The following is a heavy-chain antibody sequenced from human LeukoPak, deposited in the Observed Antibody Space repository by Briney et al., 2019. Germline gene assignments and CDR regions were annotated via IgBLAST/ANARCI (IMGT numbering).Heavy chain of an antibody. Sequence: GGSLRLSCAASGFTFSSYAMHWVRQAPGKGLEWVAVISYDGSNKYYADSVKGRFTISRDNSKNTLYLQMNSLRADDTAVYYCARTPLEVGATTVRLFFDYWGQGTLVTVSS. D-gene: IGHD1-26*01. CDR3: ARTPLEVGATTVRLFFDY. CDR2: ISYDGSNK. V-gene: IGHV3-30*01. J-gene: IGHJ4*02. CDR1: GFTFSSYA.